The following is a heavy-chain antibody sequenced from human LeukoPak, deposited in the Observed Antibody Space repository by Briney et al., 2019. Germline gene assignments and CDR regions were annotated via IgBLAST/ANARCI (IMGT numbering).Heavy chain of an antibody. CDR3: ARVGYYESSGYYEY. Sequence: ASVKVSCKASGYTFTNYGISWVRQAPGQGLEWMGWISAYNGNTNYAQKLQGRVTMTTDTSTSTAYMELSRLRSDDTAVYYCARVGYYESSGYYEYWGQGTLVTVSS. CDR2: ISAYNGNT. V-gene: IGHV1-18*01. D-gene: IGHD3-22*01. CDR1: GYTFTNYG. J-gene: IGHJ4*02.